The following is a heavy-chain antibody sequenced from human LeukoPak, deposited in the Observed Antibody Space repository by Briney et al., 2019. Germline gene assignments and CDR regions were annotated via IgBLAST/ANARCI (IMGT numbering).Heavy chain of an antibody. CDR1: GGTFSSYA. Sequence: GASVKVSRKASGGTFSSYAISWVRQAPGQGLEWMGGIIPIFGTANYAQKFQGRVTITADESTSTAYMELSSLRSEDTAVYYCARRGGHYYDKDPSNWFDPWGQGTLVTVSS. CDR2: IIPIFGTA. CDR3: ARRGGHYYDKDPSNWFDP. V-gene: IGHV1-69*01. J-gene: IGHJ5*02. D-gene: IGHD3-22*01.